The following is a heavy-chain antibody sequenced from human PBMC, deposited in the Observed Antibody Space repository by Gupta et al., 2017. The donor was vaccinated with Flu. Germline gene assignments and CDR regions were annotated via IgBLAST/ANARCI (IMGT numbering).Heavy chain of an antibody. D-gene: IGHD6-25*01. CDR1: GYTFTSYD. J-gene: IGHJ5*02. CDR2: MNPNSGNT. V-gene: IGHV1-8*01. CDR3: AGLGIAAAVPPTPGLDP. Sequence: QVQLVQSGAEVKKPGASVKVSCKASGYTFTSYDINWVRQATGQGLEWMGWMNPNSGNTGYAQKFQGRVTMTRNTSISTAYMELGTLGSGDTAVYSGAGLGIAAAVPPTPGLDPGGQETLFTVS.